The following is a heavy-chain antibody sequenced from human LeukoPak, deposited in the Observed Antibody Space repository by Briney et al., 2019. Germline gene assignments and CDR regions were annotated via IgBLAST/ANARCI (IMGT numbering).Heavy chain of an antibody. D-gene: IGHD3-10*01. CDR3: AKGGSGTTYSYFDY. V-gene: IGHV3-9*01. Sequence: PGRSLRLSCAASGFTFDDYAMHWVRQAPGKGLEWVSGISWNSGSIGYADSVKGRFTISRDNAKNSLYLQMNSLRAEDTALYYCAKGGSGTTYSYFDYWGRGTLVSVSS. J-gene: IGHJ4*02. CDR2: ISWNSGSI. CDR1: GFTFDDYA.